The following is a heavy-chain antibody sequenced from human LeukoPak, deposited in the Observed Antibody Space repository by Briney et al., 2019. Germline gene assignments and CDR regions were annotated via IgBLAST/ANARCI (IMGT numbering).Heavy chain of an antibody. D-gene: IGHD6-13*01. CDR2: INPSGGST. V-gene: IGHV1-46*01. CDR1: GYTFTSYY. Sequence: ASVKVSCKASGYTFTSYYMHWVRQAPGQGLEWMGIINPSGGSTSYAQKFQGRVTMTRDMSTSTDYMELSSLRSEDTAIYYCAREGRGVPGAIAAVKGFDYWGQGTLVTVSS. CDR3: AREGRGVPGAIAAVKGFDY. J-gene: IGHJ4*02.